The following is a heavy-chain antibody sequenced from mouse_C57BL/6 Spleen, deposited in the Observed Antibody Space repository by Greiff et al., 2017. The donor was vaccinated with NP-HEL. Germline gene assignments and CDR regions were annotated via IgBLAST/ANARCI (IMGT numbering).Heavy chain of an antibody. V-gene: IGHV1-15*01. CDR3: TRSLRAITTGY. Sequence: QVQLQQSGAELVRPGASVTLSCKASGYTFTDYEMHWVKQTPVHGLEWIGAIDPETGGTAYNQKFKGKAILTADKSSSTAYMELRSLTSEDSAVYYCTRSLRAITTGYWGQGTTLTVSS. D-gene: IGHD1-1*01. CDR1: GYTFTDYE. CDR2: IDPETGGT. J-gene: IGHJ2*01.